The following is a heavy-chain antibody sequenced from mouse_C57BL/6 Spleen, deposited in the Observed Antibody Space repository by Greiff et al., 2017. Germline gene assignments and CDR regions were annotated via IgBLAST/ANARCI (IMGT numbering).Heavy chain of an antibody. J-gene: IGHJ4*01. D-gene: IGHD6-5*01. CDR1: GFTFSSYA. CDR2: ISDGGSYT. V-gene: IGHV5-4*03. Sequence: EVMLVESGGGLVKPGGSLKLSCAASGFTFSSYAMSWVRQTPEKRLEWVATISDGGSYTYYPDNVKGRFTMSRDNAKNTPYLQMSHLKSEATAMYYGARRAYDNDYAMDYWGQGTSVTVSS. CDR3: ARRAYDNDYAMDY.